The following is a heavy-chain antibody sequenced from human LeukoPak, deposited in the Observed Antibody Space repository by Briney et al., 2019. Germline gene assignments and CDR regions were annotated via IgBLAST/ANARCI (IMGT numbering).Heavy chain of an antibody. CDR2: IYHSGST. Sequence: SETLSLTCTVSGGSISSGGYYWSWIRQPPGKGLEWIGYIYHSGSTYYNPSLKSRVTISVDRSKNQFSLKLSSVTAADTAVYYCGRSGSYYTIGYWGQGTLVTVSS. CDR1: GGSISSGGYY. J-gene: IGHJ4*02. D-gene: IGHD1-26*01. CDR3: GRSGSYYTIGY. V-gene: IGHV4-30-2*01.